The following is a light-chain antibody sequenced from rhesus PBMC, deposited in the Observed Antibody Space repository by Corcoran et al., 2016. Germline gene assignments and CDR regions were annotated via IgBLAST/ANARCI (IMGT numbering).Light chain of an antibody. CDR3: YQHSSGYS. CDR1: QSVSSY. CDR2: GAS. J-gene: IGKJ2*01. Sequence: QVILTQSPATLSLSPGERATLSCRASQSVSSYLAWYQQKPGQAPRHLIYGASSRAPGIPDRFRGSGSGTDLPLTISSLEPEDVGVYHCYQHSSGYSFGQGTKVEIK. V-gene: IGKV3-10*01.